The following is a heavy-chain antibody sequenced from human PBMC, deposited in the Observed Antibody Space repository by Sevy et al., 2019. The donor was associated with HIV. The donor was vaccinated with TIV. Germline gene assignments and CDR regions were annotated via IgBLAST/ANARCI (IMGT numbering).Heavy chain of an antibody. D-gene: IGHD2-21*02. V-gene: IGHV1-69*10. J-gene: IGHJ4*02. CDR2: VIASVNMA. CDR3: ATAMPCGGDCYYFDS. CDR1: GGTFSTYI. Sequence: ASVNVSCKASGGTFSTYIINWVRQAPGQGLEWMGGVIASVNMANSAQKFQGRVTITADGSTSTAYMELSSLTSEDTAIYYCATAMPCGGDCYYFDSWGQGTRVTVSS.